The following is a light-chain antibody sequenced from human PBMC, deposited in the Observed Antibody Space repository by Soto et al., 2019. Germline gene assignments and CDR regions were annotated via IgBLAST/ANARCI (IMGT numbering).Light chain of an antibody. CDR3: AAWDDSLNGVV. V-gene: IGLV1-44*01. CDR2: NNN. Sequence: QPVLTQPPSTSGAPGQRVTVSCSGSNSNIGRNTVNWYQQLPGTAPKLLIYNNNQRPSGVPDRFSGSKSGTSASLAISGLQSEDEADYYCAAWDDSLNGVVFGGGTKLTVL. CDR1: NSNIGRNT. J-gene: IGLJ2*01.